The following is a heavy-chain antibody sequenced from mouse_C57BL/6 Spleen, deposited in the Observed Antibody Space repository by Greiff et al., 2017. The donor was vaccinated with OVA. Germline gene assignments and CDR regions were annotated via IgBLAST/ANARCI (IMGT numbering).Heavy chain of an antibody. CDR2: IDPETGGT. CDR1: GYTFTDYE. V-gene: IGHV1-15*01. Sequence: QVQLQQSGAELVRPGASVTLSCKASGYTFTDYEMHWVKQTHVHGLEWIGAIDPETGGTAYNQKFKGKAILTADKSSSTAYMELRSLTSEDSAVYYCTKGNVSRAMDYWGQGTSVTVSS. J-gene: IGHJ4*01. CDR3: TKGNVSRAMDY.